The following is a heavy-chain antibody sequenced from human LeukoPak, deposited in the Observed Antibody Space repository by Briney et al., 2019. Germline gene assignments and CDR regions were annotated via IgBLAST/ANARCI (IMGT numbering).Heavy chain of an antibody. CDR3: ARTDSSSWYGDAFDI. CDR2: IYTSGST. Sequence: SETLSLTCTVSGGSISSGSYYWSWIRQPAGKGLEWIGRIYTSGSTNYNPSLKSRVTISVDTSKNQFSLKLSSLTAADTAVYYCARTDSSSWYGDAFDIWGQGTMVTVSS. CDR1: GGSISSGSYY. D-gene: IGHD6-13*01. J-gene: IGHJ3*02. V-gene: IGHV4-61*02.